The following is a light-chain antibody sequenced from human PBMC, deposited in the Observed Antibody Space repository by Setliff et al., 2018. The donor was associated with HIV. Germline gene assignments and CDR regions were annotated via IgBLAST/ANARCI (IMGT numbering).Light chain of an antibody. CDR3: SSKKGSGTLDVV. J-gene: IGLJ3*02. Sequence: QSALTQPASVSGSPGQSITISCTGGSSDIGGYNYVSWYQQHPGNAPKLLIYEVTNRPSGVSIRFSGSKSGNTASLTISGLQAEDEADYYCSSKKGSGTLDVVFGGGTKVTVL. CDR1: SSDIGGYNY. V-gene: IGLV2-14*03. CDR2: EVT.